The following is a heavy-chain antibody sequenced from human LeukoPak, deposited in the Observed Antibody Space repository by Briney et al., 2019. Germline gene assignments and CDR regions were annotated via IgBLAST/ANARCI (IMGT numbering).Heavy chain of an antibody. CDR2: ISAYNGNT. Sequence: GASVKVSCKASGYTFTGYYMHWVRQAPGQGLEWMGWISAYNGNTNYAQKLQGKVTMTTDTSTSTAYMELRNLRSDDTAVYFCARVGNFGPNWFDPWGQGTLVTVSS. CDR1: GYTFTGYY. D-gene: IGHD2/OR15-2a*01. V-gene: IGHV1-18*04. CDR3: ARVGNFGPNWFDP. J-gene: IGHJ5*02.